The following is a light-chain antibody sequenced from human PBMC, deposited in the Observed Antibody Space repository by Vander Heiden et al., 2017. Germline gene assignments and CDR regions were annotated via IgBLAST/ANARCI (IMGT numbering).Light chain of an antibody. CDR1: QSGSSN. V-gene: IGKV3-15*01. J-gene: IGKJ1*01. CDR3: QQYNNWPPKT. CDR2: GAS. Sequence: EIVMTQSPATLSVSPGERATLSCRASQSGSSNLAWYQQKPGQAPRLLIYGASTRATGIPARFSSLQSEDFAVYYCQQYNNWPPKTFGQGTKVEIK.